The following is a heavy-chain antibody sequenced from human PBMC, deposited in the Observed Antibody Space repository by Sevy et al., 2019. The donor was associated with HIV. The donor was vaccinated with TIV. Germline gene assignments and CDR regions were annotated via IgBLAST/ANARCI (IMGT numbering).Heavy chain of an antibody. J-gene: IGHJ5*02. CDR1: GGSISTTSYY. D-gene: IGHD2-15*01. V-gene: IGHV4-39*01. CDR3: ARHTYVEVVPSALNWFDP. CDR2: IYKSGFT. Sequence: SETLSLTCTVSGGSISTTSYYWGWVRQPPGKGLEWIGSIYKSGFTHYNLSINSRVTIFVDASKNSFSLKLTSVTAADTAVYYCARHTYVEVVPSALNWFDPWGQGTLVTVSS.